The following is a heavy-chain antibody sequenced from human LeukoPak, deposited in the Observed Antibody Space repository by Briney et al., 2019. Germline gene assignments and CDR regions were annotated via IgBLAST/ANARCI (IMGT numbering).Heavy chain of an antibody. D-gene: IGHD2-2*01. J-gene: IGHJ4*02. Sequence: PGGSLRLSCAASGFTVSSNYMSWVRQAPGKGLEWISVIYSGGTTYYADSVKGRFTISRDNSKNTLYLQMNSLRAEDTAVYYCAREVTTSAPGIYFDYWGQGTLVTVSS. CDR2: IYSGGTT. CDR3: AREVTTSAPGIYFDY. CDR1: GFTVSSNY. V-gene: IGHV3-66*01.